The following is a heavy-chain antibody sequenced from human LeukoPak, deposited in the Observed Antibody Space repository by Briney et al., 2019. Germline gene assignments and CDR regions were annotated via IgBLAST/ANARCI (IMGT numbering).Heavy chain of an antibody. CDR1: EFTFSSYA. D-gene: IGHD2-15*01. J-gene: IGHJ4*02. V-gene: IGHV3-23*01. CDR3: AKDQVVVVAATGHFDY. Sequence: PGGSLRLSCAASEFTFSSYAMSWVRQAPGKGLEWVSAISGSGGSTYYADSVKGRFTISRDNSKNTLYLQMNSLRAEDTAVYYCAKDQVVVVAATGHFDYWGQGTLVTVSS. CDR2: ISGSGGST.